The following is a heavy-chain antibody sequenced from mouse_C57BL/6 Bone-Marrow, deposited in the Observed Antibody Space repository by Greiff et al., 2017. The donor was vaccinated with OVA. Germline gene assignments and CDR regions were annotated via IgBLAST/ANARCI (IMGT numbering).Heavy chain of an antibody. Sequence: VQLQQSGAELARPGASVKLSCKASGYTFTSYGISWVKQRTGQGLEWIGEIYPRSGNTYYNEKFKGKATLTADKSSSTAYMELRSLTSEDSAVYFCESFDDSRFAYWGQGTLVTVSA. D-gene: IGHD2-4*01. CDR1: GYTFTSYG. V-gene: IGHV1-81*01. J-gene: IGHJ3*01. CDR2: IYPRSGNT. CDR3: ESFDDSRFAY.